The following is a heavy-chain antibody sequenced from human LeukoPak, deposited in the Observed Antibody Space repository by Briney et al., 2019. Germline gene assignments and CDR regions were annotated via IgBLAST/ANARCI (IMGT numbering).Heavy chain of an antibody. D-gene: IGHD3-3*01. V-gene: IGHV1-46*01. CDR1: GYTLTKYY. CDR2: MHPTGDGT. CDR3: ARHDFDLPMIYSFFVH. J-gene: IGHJ5*02. Sequence: GASVKVSCKASGYTLTKYYMNWVRQAPGQGLEWMGIMHPTGDGTNYAQKFQGRVTLTRDTSTGTFYMELSSLTSEDTAVYYCARHDFDLPMIYSFFVHWGQGTLVTVSS.